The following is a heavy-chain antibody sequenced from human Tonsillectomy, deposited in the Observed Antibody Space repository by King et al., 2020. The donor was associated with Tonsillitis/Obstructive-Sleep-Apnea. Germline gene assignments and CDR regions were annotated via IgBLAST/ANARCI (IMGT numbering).Heavy chain of an antibody. D-gene: IGHD3-22*01. Sequence: QLVQSGAEVKKPGASVKVSCKVSGYTLTELSMHWVRQAPGKGLERMGGFDPEDGETINAQKFQGRVTMTEDTSTDTAYMELSSLRSQDTAVYYCATEERVTMMLGYWGQGTRVTVSS. V-gene: IGHV1-24*01. J-gene: IGHJ4*02. CDR1: GYTLTELS. CDR3: ATEERVTMMLGY. CDR2: FDPEDGET.